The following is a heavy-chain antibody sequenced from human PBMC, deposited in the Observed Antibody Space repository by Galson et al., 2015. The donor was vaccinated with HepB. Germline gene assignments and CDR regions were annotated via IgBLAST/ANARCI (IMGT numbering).Heavy chain of an antibody. CDR3: ATFAPYSSRYWYFDL. CDR1: GGSISSSNW. CDR2: IYHSGST. V-gene: IGHV4-4*02. Sequence: SETLSLTCAVSGGSISSSNWWSWVRQPPGKGLEWIGQIYHSGSTNYNPSLKSRVTISVDKSKNQFSLKLSSVTAAGTAVYYCATFAPYSSRYWYFDLWGRGTLVTVSS. J-gene: IGHJ2*01. D-gene: IGHD6-13*01.